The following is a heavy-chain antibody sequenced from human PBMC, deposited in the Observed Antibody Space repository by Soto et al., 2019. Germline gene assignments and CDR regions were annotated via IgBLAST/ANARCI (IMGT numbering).Heavy chain of an antibody. D-gene: IGHD4-17*01. V-gene: IGHV3-33*08. CDR1: GFTFNTYS. CDR2: IWYDGTQK. CDR3: ARAGGTTVTGLWHFDS. Sequence: GGSLRLSCEASGFTFNTYSMHWVRQPPGKGLEWLAAIWYDGTQKYYADSVKGRFIISRVNSKKTLYLEMNILRAEDTAVYYCARAGGTTVTGLWHFDSWGQGTLVTVSS. J-gene: IGHJ4*02.